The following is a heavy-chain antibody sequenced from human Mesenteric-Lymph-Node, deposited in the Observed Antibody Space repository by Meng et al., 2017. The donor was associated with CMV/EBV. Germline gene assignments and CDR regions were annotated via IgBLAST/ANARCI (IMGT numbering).Heavy chain of an antibody. J-gene: IGHJ4*02. D-gene: IGHD6-13*01. Sequence: GESLKISCAASGFTFSSYGMHWVRQAPGKGLEWVAFIRYDGSIKYYADSVKGRFTISRDDSENTLYLQMNSLRAEDTALYYCAKDRGGSSWYYFDYWGQGTLVTVSS. CDR2: IRYDGSIK. V-gene: IGHV3-30*02. CDR1: GFTFSSYG. CDR3: AKDRGGSSWYYFDY.